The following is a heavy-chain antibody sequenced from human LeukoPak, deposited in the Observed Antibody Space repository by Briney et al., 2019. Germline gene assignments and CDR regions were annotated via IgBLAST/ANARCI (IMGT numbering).Heavy chain of an antibody. Sequence: GGSLRLSCAASGFTFDDYAMHWVRQAPGKGLEWVSGISWNSGSIGYADSVKGRFTISRDNAKNSLYLQMNSLRAEDTALYYCAKEGAWPFDYWGQGTLVTVSS. CDR1: GFTFDDYA. V-gene: IGHV3-9*01. J-gene: IGHJ4*02. D-gene: IGHD1-26*01. CDR2: ISWNSGSI. CDR3: AKEGAWPFDY.